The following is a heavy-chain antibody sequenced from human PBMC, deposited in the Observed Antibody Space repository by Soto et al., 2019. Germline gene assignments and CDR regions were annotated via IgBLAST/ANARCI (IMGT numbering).Heavy chain of an antibody. D-gene: IGHD2-21*01. Sequence: LSWIRQPPGEGLEWIGHILDSGTTHTNPSLRSQVAISLDTSKNHFSLTLSSVTAADTAVYYCFCVQ. CDR3: FCVQ. CDR2: ILDSGTT. J-gene: IGHJ1*01. V-gene: IGHV4-30-4*01.